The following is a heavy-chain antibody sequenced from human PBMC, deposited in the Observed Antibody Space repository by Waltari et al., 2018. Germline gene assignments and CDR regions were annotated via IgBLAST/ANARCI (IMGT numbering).Heavy chain of an antibody. V-gene: IGHV1-2*02. CDR2: INPNMGGT. D-gene: IGHD6-19*01. J-gene: IGHJ5*02. Sequence: QVQLVQSGAEVKKPGASVKVSCKASGYTFTGYYMHWVRQAPGQGLEWMGWINPNMGGTNYAQKVQGRVTMTRDTSISTAYMELSRLRSDDTAVYYCARDVGAVAGTGGWFDPWGQGTLVTVSS. CDR3: ARDVGAVAGTGGWFDP. CDR1: GYTFTGYY.